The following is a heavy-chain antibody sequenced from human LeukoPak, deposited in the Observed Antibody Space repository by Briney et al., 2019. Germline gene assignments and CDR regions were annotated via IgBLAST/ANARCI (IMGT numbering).Heavy chain of an antibody. D-gene: IGHD3-22*01. V-gene: IGHV1-46*01. CDR1: GYTFTSYY. CDR3: ARVKEPAIVVDDRGGFIGMYRVGSAFDI. Sequence: GASVKVSCKASGYTFTSYYMHWVRQAPGQGLEWMGIINPSGGSTSYAQKFQGRVTMTRDMSTSTVYTELSSLRSEDTAVYYCARVKEPAIVVDDRGGFIGMYRVGSAFDIWGQGTMVTVSS. J-gene: IGHJ3*02. CDR2: INPSGGST.